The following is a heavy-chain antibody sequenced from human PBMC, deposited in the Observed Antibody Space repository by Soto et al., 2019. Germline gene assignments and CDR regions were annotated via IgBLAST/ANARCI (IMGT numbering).Heavy chain of an antibody. CDR1: GGTFSSYT. J-gene: IGHJ6*03. D-gene: IGHD2-2*01. V-gene: IGHV1-69*02. CDR2: IIPILGIA. Sequence: SVKVSCKASGGTFSSYTISWVRQAPGQGLEWMGRIIPILGIANYAQKFQGRVTITADKSTSTAYMELSSLRSEDTAVYYCASPSGIVLVPAAMDYYYMDVWGKGTTVTVSS. CDR3: ASPSGIVLVPAAMDYYYMDV.